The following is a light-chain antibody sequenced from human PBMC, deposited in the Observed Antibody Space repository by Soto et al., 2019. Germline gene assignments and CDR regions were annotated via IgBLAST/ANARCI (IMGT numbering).Light chain of an antibody. V-gene: IGLV2-8*01. Sequence: QSALTQPPSASGSPGQSVIISCTGTSSDVGGYNYVSWYQQHPGKAPKLLIYEVTKRPSGVPDRFSGSKSGSTASLTVSGLQAEDEADYYCSSYAGSNNLVFGGGTKLTVL. CDR1: SSDVGGYNY. CDR2: EVT. CDR3: SSYAGSNNLV. J-gene: IGLJ2*01.